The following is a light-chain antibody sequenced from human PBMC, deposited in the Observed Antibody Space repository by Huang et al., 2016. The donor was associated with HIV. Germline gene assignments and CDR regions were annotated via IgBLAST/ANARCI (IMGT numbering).Light chain of an antibody. CDR2: VAS. CDR1: QSINSN. V-gene: IGKV3-15*01. J-gene: IGKJ1*01. CDR3: QQHNDWPWT. Sequence: EVVMTQSPATLSVSPGERATLSCRASQSINSNLVWYQQKPGQAPRLLIYVASTRATGIPGRFSGSGSGTEFTLTIVSRQSEDFAFYYCQQHNDWPWTFGQGTKVEIK.